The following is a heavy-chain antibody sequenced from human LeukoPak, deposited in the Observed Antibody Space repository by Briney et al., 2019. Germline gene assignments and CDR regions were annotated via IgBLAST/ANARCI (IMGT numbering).Heavy chain of an antibody. V-gene: IGHV1-2*02. D-gene: IGHD6-13*01. CDR3: APAGFSSSSNWRLESYFDY. J-gene: IGHJ4*02. Sequence: ASVKVSCKASGYTFTGYYMHWVRQAPGQGLEWMGWINPNSGGTNYAQKFQGRVTMTRDTSISTAYMDLSRLRSDDTAAYYCAPAGFSSSSNWRLESYFDYWGQGTLVTVSS. CDR2: INPNSGGT. CDR1: GYTFTGYY.